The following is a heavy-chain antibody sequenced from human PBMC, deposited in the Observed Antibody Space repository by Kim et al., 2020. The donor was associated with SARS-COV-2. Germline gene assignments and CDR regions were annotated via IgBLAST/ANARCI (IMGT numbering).Heavy chain of an antibody. CDR1: GFTFSSYA. CDR3: SRDGMGSGMDV. D-gene: IGHD1-1*01. CDR2: ISYDGSNK. Sequence: GGSLRLSCAASGFTFSSYAMHWVRQAPGKGLEWVAVISYDGSNKYYADSVKGRFTISRDNSKNMLYLQMNSLRAEDTAVYYCSRDGMGSGMDVWGQGTTVTVSS. J-gene: IGHJ6*02. V-gene: IGHV3-30*04.